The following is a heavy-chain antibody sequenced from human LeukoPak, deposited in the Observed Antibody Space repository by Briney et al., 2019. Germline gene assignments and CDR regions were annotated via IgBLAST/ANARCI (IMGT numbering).Heavy chain of an antibody. Sequence: GGSLRLSCAASGFTFSSYEMNWVGQAPGKGREGVSYISSSGSTIYYADSVKGRFTISRDNAKNSLYLQMNSLRAEDTAVYYCARPLRFLGGGAFDIWGQGTMVTVSS. D-gene: IGHD3-3*01. CDR1: GFTFSSYE. V-gene: IGHV3-48*03. J-gene: IGHJ3*02. CDR3: ARPLRFLGGGAFDI. CDR2: ISSSGSTI.